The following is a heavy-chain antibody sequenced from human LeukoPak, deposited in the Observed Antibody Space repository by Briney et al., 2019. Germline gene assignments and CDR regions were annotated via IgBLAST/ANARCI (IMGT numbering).Heavy chain of an antibody. D-gene: IGHD1-26*01. J-gene: IGHJ4*02. CDR2: ISSSSSTI. Sequence: GGSLRLSCAASGFTVSSNYMTWVRQAPGKGLEWVSYISSSSSTIYYADSVKGRFTISRDNAKNSLYLQMNSLRAEDTAVYYCAREFSGSNYGFPFDYWGQGTLVTVSS. CDR1: GFTVSSNY. CDR3: AREFSGSNYGFPFDY. V-gene: IGHV3-48*01.